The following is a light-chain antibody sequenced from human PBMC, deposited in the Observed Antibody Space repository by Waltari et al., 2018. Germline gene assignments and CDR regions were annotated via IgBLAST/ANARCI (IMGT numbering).Light chain of an antibody. CDR2: DVN. V-gene: IGLV2-14*03. CDR1: SSDLGAYNF. CDR3: SSYTTGSTRYV. J-gene: IGLJ1*01. Sequence: QSALTQPASVSGSPGQSITISCTGTSSDLGAYNFVSWYQKHPGKAPKVMIYDVNNRPSGVSSRFSGSKSGNPASLTISGLQAEDEADYYCSSYTTGSTRYVFGSGTKVTVL.